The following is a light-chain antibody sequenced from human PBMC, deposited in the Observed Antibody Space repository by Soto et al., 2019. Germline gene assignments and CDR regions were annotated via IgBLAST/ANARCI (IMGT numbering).Light chain of an antibody. J-gene: IGKJ3*01. CDR2: AAS. CDR3: QHTYLSPFT. CDR1: QAISGY. Sequence: EIQMTQSPASLSASVGDRVTVTCRAGQAISGYLNWYQQNPGKAPTLLIFAASTLQSGVPSRFSGSGSGTDFTLTINGLQTEDAATSYCQHTYLSPFTFGPGT. V-gene: IGKV1-39*01.